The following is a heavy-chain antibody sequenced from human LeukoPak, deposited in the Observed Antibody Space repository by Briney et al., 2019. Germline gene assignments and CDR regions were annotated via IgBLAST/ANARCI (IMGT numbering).Heavy chain of an antibody. CDR2: TIAMFGTS. CDR1: GGTFSGFT. D-gene: IGHD3-3*01. J-gene: IGHJ4*02. V-gene: IGHV1-69*05. Sequence: ASVKVSCKASGGTFSGFTISWVRLAPGQGLEWIGGTIAMFGTSEYAQKIQGRVTINTDESTTTAYMELSSLRSEDTAVYYCARGEGGFLEWLSEIWGQGTLVTVSS. CDR3: ARGEGGFLEWLSEI.